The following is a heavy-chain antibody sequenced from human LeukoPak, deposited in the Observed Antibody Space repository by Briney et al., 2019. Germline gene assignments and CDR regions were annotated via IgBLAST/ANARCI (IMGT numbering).Heavy chain of an antibody. V-gene: IGHV4-39*02. Sequence: PETLSLTCTVSGGSISSTGYYWGWLRQPPGKGLEWLGTIYYSGSTYYNPSLKGRVTISVDTSKNQFSLKLSSVTAADTAVYYCARDTYYYGSGSYWSWGQGTLVTVSS. J-gene: IGHJ5*02. CDR1: GGSISSTGYY. CDR2: IYYSGST. CDR3: ARDTYYYGSGSYWS. D-gene: IGHD3-10*01.